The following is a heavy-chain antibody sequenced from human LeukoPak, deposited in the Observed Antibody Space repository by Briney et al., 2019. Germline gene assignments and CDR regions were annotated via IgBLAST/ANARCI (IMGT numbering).Heavy chain of an antibody. CDR2: ISYDGSNK. J-gene: IGHJ6*02. CDR1: GFTFSSYA. CDR3: ARGAPRDYGMDV. Sequence: GGSLRLSCAASGFTFSSYAMSWVRQAPGKGLEWVAVISYDGSNKYYADSVKGRFTISRDNSKNTLYLQMNSLRAEDTAVYYCARGAPRDYGMDVRGQGTTVTVSS. V-gene: IGHV3-30*04.